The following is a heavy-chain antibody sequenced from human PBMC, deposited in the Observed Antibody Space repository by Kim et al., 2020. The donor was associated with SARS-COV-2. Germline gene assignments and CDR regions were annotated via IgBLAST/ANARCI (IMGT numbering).Heavy chain of an antibody. CDR3: ARGGGYYDY. CDR2: ISGYNAKT. J-gene: IGHJ4*02. Sequence: ASVKVSCKASGYTFSTYGITWVRQAPGQGLEWLGWISGYNAKTNYAQNFQGRVTMTTDTSTSTAYMELRSLRSDDTAVYYCARGGGYYDYWGQGTLVTVSS. CDR1: GYTFSTYG. V-gene: IGHV1-18*01. D-gene: IGHD3-22*01.